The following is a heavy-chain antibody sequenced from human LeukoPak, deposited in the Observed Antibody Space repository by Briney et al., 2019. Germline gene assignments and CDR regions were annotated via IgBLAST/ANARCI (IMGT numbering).Heavy chain of an antibody. D-gene: IGHD3-22*01. CDR2: IYYSGTT. J-gene: IGHJ4*02. Sequence: SETLSLTCTVSGASISSYYWSWIRQPPGKALDWIGDIYYSGTTNYNPSLKSRVTMSVDTSKNQVSLKLSSVTAADTAVYYCASISYYYDSSGYYVYYFDYWGQGTLVTASS. CDR3: ASISYYYDSSGYYVYYFDY. CDR1: GASISSYY. V-gene: IGHV4-59*01.